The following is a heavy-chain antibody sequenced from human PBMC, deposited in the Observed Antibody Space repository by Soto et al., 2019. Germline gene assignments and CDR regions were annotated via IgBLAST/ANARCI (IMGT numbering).Heavy chain of an antibody. CDR1: GCTFRSYA. Sequence: VGSLRLSCAASGCTFRSYAMHWVRQAPGKGLEWVAVISYDESDKYYADSLKGRFTISRDNSKNTLYLQMNSLRGEDTAVYYCARDLSVAGPDYWGQGTLVTV. J-gene: IGHJ4*02. V-gene: IGHV3-30*03. CDR3: ARDLSVAGPDY. D-gene: IGHD6-19*01. CDR2: ISYDESDK.